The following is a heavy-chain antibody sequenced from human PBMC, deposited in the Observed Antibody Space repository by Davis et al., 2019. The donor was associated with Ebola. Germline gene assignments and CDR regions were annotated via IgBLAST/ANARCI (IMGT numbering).Heavy chain of an antibody. V-gene: IGHV3-33*01. CDR1: GFTFSSHG. J-gene: IGHJ4*02. CDR2: VWYDGTNK. Sequence: GESLKISCAASGFTFSSHGMHWVRQAPGKGLEWVANVWYDGTNKYYTDSVKGRFTISRDNSRNTLFLQMTSLTAEDTATYYCATDNWGPALWGQGTLLTVSS. CDR3: ATDNWGPAL. D-gene: IGHD7-27*01.